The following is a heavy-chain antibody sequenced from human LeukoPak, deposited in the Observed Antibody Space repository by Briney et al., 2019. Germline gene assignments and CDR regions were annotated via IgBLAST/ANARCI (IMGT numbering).Heavy chain of an antibody. CDR2: LSVST. V-gene: IGHV3-23*01. CDR1: GXTFRSYA. J-gene: IGHJ4*02. CDR3: AKASPSSYCGTTSCSVNFDY. D-gene: IGHD2-2*01. Sequence: GGSLRLSCAASGXTFRSYAMSWVRQAPGKGLEWVSSLSVSTYYADSVKGRFTISRDNTKNTLFLQMNSLRAEDTAVYYCAKASPSSYCGTTSCSVNFDYWGQGTLVTVSS.